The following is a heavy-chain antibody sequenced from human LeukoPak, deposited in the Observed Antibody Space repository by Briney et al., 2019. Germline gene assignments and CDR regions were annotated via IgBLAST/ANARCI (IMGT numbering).Heavy chain of an antibody. V-gene: IGHV4-61*08. D-gene: IGHD2-21*02. J-gene: IGHJ3*02. CDR2: IYYSGST. Sequence: PSETLSLTCTVSGGSISSGDYYWSWIRQPPGKGLEWIGYIYYSGSTNYNPSLKSRVTMSVDTSKNQFSLKLSSVTAADTAVYYCARDRDDDAFDIWGQGTMVTVSS. CDR1: GGSISSGDYY. CDR3: ARDRDDDAFDI.